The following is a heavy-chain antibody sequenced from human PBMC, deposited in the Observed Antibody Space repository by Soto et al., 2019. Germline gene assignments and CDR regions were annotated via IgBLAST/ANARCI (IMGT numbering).Heavy chain of an antibody. Sequence: EVQLVESGGGLVQPGGSLRLSCAASGFSFSSYWMHWVSQAPGKGLVWVSRIKTDGSIITYADSVKGRFTISRDNAKNTLYLHMNTLRAEDTAVYYCARVRQGAWYFDRWGRGTLVSVSS. D-gene: IGHD3-16*01. CDR3: ARVRQGAWYFDR. CDR1: GFSFSSYW. CDR2: IKTDGSII. V-gene: IGHV3-74*01. J-gene: IGHJ2*01.